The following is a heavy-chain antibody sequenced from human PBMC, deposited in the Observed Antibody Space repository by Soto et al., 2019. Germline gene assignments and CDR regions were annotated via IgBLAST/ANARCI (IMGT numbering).Heavy chain of an antibody. CDR1: GHTFHNYA. CDR3: AKVSRGIGVVPAAVN. Sequence: EVQLLESGGGLEQPGGSLRLSCVGSGHTFHNYAMTWVRQAPGKGLEWVSGISGSGGSTYYADSVRGRFTISRDDSKNTLYLKINSLRAEGTDLYYCAKVSRGIGVVPAAVNWGQGTLVTVSS. CDR2: ISGSGGST. D-gene: IGHD2-2*01. J-gene: IGHJ4*02. V-gene: IGHV3-23*01.